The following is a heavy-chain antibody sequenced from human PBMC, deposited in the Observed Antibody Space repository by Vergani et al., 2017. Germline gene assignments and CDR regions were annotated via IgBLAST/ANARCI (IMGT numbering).Heavy chain of an antibody. CDR3: ARSPHRYTYGGYISQFDP. D-gene: IGHD5-18*01. Sequence: EVHLVASGGGLVQRGGSLRLSCEASGFTFSNLWMTWVRQAPGKGLEWVANIKYDGSKKNYVDSVKGRFTISRDNAKNSLYLQMNNLRVEDTAVYFCARSPHRYTYGGYISQFDPWGQGTLVTVSS. CDR2: IKYDGSKK. J-gene: IGHJ5*02. CDR1: GFTFSNLW. V-gene: IGHV3-7*01.